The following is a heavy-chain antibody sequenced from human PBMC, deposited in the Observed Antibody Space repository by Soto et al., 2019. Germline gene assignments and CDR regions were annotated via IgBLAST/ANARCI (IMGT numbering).Heavy chain of an antibody. CDR2: IYYSGST. CDR1: GGSISSYY. V-gene: IGHV4-59*01. D-gene: IGHD6-6*01. J-gene: IGHJ5*02. Sequence: PSETLSLTCTVSGGSISSYYWSWIRQPPGKGLEWIGYIYYSGSTNYNPSLKSRVTISVDTSKNQFSLKLSSVTAADTAVYYCARDSPGGAARRGWFDPWGQGTLVTSPQ. CDR3: ARDSPGGAARRGWFDP.